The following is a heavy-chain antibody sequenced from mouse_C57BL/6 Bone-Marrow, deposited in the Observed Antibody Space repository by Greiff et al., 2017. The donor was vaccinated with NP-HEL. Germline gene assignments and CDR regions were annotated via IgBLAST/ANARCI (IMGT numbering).Heavy chain of an antibody. D-gene: IGHD1-2*01. CDR1: GYTFTSYW. V-gene: IGHV1-61*01. CDR2: IYPSDSET. Sequence: VQLQQPGAELVRPGSSVKLSCKASGYTFTSYWMDWVKQRPGQGLEWIGNIYPSDSETHYNQKFKDKATLTVDKSSSTAYMQLSSLTSEDSAVYYCAPITGFAYWGQGTLVTVSA. CDR3: APITGFAY. J-gene: IGHJ3*01.